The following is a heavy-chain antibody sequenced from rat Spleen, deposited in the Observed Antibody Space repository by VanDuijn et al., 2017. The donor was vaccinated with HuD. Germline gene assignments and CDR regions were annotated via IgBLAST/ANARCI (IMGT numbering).Heavy chain of an antibody. Sequence: EVQLVESGGGLVQPGRSMKLSCAASGFTFSSFPMAWVRQAPTKGLEWVATISTSGGSTYYRDSVKGRFTISRDNAKSTLYLQMNSLRSEDTATYYCDANYDGTYYYFDYWGQGVMVTVSS. V-gene: IGHV5-46*01. CDR3: DANYDGTYYYFDY. J-gene: IGHJ2*01. D-gene: IGHD1-12*02. CDR2: ISTSGGST. CDR1: GFTFSSFP.